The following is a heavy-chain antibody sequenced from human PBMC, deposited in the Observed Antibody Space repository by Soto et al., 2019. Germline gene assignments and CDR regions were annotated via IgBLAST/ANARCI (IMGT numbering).Heavy chain of an antibody. J-gene: IGHJ4*02. CDR3: ARGSLGYCISTSVVFASVSVRTEFDY. CDR1: GGAFSDYY. Sequence: SETLSLTCAVYGGAFSDYYWGWIRQPPGKGLEWIGSIYYSGSTYYNPSLKSRVTISVDTSKNQFSLKLSSVTAADTAVYYCARGSLGYCISTSVVFASVSVRTEFDYWGQGTLVTVSS. V-gene: IGHV4-34*09. D-gene: IGHD2-2*01. CDR2: IYYSGST.